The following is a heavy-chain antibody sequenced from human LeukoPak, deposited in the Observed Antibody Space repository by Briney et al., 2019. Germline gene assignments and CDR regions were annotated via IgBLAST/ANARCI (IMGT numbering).Heavy chain of an antibody. V-gene: IGHV4-4*07. CDR3: ARESICSSTSCYNHKILGKGILDY. J-gene: IGHJ4*02. CDR2: IYTSGST. CDR1: GDSITGYY. Sequence: SSETLSLTCSVSGDSITGYYWSWIRQPAGKGLEWIGRIYTSGSTNYNPSLKSRVTMSVDTSKNQFSLKLSSVTAADTAVYYCARESICSSTSCYNHKILGKGILDYWGQGTLVTVSS. D-gene: IGHD2-2*02.